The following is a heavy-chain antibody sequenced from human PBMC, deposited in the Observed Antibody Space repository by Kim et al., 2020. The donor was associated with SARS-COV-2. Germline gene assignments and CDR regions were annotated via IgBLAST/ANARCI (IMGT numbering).Heavy chain of an antibody. Sequence: FQGRVTITADESTSTAYMELSSLRSADTAVYYCARDLLLSTVTTYNWFDPWGQGTLVTVSS. CDR3: ARDLLLSTVTTYNWFDP. J-gene: IGHJ5*02. D-gene: IGHD4-17*01. V-gene: IGHV1-69*01.